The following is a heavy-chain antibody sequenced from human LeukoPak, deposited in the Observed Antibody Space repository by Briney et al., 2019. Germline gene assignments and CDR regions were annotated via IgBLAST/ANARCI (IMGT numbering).Heavy chain of an antibody. D-gene: IGHD4-17*01. Sequence: SETLSLTCTVSGGSISSYYWSWIRQPPGKGLEWIGYIYYSGSTNYNPSLKSRVPISVDTSQNQFSLKLRSVTAADTAVYYCARGSTVTSLSYWGQGTLVTVSS. CDR2: IYYSGST. J-gene: IGHJ4*02. CDR1: GGSISSYY. V-gene: IGHV4-59*01. CDR3: ARGSTVTSLSY.